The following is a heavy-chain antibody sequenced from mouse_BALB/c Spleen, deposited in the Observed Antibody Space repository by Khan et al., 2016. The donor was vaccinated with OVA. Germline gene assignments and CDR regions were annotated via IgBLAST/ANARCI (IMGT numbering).Heavy chain of an antibody. V-gene: IGHV5-6*01. CDR3: ASHLTGSFAY. Sequence: EVELVESGGDLVKPGGSLKLSCAASGFTFSSYSMSWVRQTPDKRLEWVATISSGGDYTYYPDSVKGRFTISRDNAKNTLYLQMSSLKSEDTVMYYCASHLTGSFAYWGQGTLVTVSA. J-gene: IGHJ3*01. D-gene: IGHD4-1*01. CDR2: ISSGGDYT. CDR1: GFTFSSYS.